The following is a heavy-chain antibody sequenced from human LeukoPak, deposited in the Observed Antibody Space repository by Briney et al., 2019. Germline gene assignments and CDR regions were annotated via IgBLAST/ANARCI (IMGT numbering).Heavy chain of an antibody. J-gene: IGHJ2*01. CDR2: ISYSGST. D-gene: IGHD1-26*01. CDR1: GGSISTSTYY. V-gene: IGHV4-39*01. Sequence: SETLSLTCTVSGGSISTSTYYWGWIRQPPGKGLEWIGSISYSGSTYNNPSLKSRVTISVDTSKNQFSLKLSSVTAQDPAVYYCARRVYSGSYNWYFDLWGRGTLVTVSS. CDR3: ARRVYSGSYNWYFDL.